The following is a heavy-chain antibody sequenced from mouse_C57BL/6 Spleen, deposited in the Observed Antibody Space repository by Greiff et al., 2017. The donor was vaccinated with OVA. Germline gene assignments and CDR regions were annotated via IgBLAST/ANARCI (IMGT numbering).Heavy chain of an antibody. D-gene: IGHD1-1*01. V-gene: IGHV5-17*01. J-gene: IGHJ1*03. CDR3: AGRDYYGSSFWYFDV. Sequence: EVNVVESGGGLVKPGGSLKLSCAASGFTFSDYGMHWVRQAPEKGLEWVAYISRGSSTTYYADTVKGRSTISRDNAKNTLFLQMTSLRSEDTAMYYCAGRDYYGSSFWYFDVWGTGTTVTVSS. CDR2: ISRGSSTT. CDR1: GFTFSDYG.